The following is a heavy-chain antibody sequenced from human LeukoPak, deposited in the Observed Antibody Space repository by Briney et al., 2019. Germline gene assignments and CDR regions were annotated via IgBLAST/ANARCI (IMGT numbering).Heavy chain of an antibody. D-gene: IGHD6-19*01. Sequence: GGSLRLSCAASGFTFSNYSMNWVRQAPGKGLEWVSYISNSGSTIYYADSVKGRFTISRDNAKNSLYLQMNSLRAEDTALYYCAKVSGGSISSGWCPFDYWGQGTLVTVSS. J-gene: IGHJ4*02. CDR2: ISNSGSTI. V-gene: IGHV3-48*01. CDR3: AKVSGGSISSGWCPFDY. CDR1: GFTFSNYS.